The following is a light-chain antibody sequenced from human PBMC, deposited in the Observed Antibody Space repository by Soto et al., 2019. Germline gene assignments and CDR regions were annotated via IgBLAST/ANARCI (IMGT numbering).Light chain of an antibody. CDR2: GNF. V-gene: IGLV1-40*01. J-gene: IGLJ3*02. CDR3: QSYDNSLSGWV. CDR1: SSNIGSNT. Sequence: QSVLTQPPSASGTPGQRVTISCSGSSSNIGSNTVNWYQQLPGTAPKLLIYGNFNRPSGVPDRFSGSKSGTSASLAITGLQAEDEADYFCQSYDNSLSGWVFGGGTKVTVL.